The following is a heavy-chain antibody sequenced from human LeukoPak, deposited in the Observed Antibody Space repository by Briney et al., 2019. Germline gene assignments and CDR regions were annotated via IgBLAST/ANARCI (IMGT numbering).Heavy chain of an antibody. J-gene: IGHJ5*02. CDR1: GYTLTNYD. CDR3: ARDYGGNSGWFDP. V-gene: IGHV1-8*01. CDR2: MKPKSGET. Sequence: ASVKVSCKASGYTLTNYDINWVRQATGQGLEWMGRMKPKSGETGYAQKFQGRATMTRDTSINTAYMELRSLTSEDTAVYYCARDYGGNSGWFDPWGQGTLVTVSS. D-gene: IGHD4-23*01.